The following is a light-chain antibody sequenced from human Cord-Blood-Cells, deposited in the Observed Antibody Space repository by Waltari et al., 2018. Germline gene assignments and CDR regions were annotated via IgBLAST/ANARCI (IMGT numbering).Light chain of an antibody. V-gene: IGKV3-20*01. CDR1: QSGSDSY. CDR2: GAS. CDR3: QQYGSSLIT. Sequence: EIVLTQSPGTLSLSPGERATLSCRASQSGSDSYLAWYQQKPGQAPRLLIYGASSRATGIPDRFSGSGSGTDFTLTISRLEPEDFAVYYCQQYGSSLITFGQGTRLEIK. J-gene: IGKJ5*01.